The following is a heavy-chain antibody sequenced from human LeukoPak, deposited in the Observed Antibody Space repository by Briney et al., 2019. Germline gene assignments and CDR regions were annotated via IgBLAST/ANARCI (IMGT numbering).Heavy chain of an antibody. CDR3: ARADLDYGSVSSWYAFDI. Sequence: GGSLRLSCAASGFTFSSYSMNWVRQAPGKGLEWVSSISSSSSYIYYADSVKGRFTISRDNAKNSLYLQMNSPSAEDTAVYYCARADLDYGSVSSWYAFDIWGQGTMVTVSS. J-gene: IGHJ3*02. V-gene: IGHV3-21*01. CDR1: GFTFSSYS. CDR2: ISSSSSYI. D-gene: IGHD3-10*01.